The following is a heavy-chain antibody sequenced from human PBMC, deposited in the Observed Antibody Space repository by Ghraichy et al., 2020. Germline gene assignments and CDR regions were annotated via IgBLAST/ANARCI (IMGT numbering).Heavy chain of an antibody. CDR2: TKQDGSER. D-gene: IGHD4/OR15-4a*01. CDR1: GFTFSNYW. V-gene: IGHV3-7*03. Sequence: GGSLRLSCAASGFTFSNYWMSWVRQAPGKGLEWVANTKQDGSERYYVDSVKGRFTISRDNAKNSLYLQMNSLGAEDTAVYYCARDGLWWKSFDSWGQGTLVTVSS. CDR3: ARDGLWWKSFDS. J-gene: IGHJ4*02.